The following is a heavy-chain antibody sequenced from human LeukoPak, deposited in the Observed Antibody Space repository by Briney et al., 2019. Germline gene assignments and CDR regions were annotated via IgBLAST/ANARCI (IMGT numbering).Heavy chain of an antibody. J-gene: IGHJ4*02. CDR2: ISWNSGSI. CDR1: GFTFDDYA. CDR3: AKDMGYSYGIDY. Sequence: PGGSLRLSCAASGFTFDDYAMHWVRQAPGKGLEWVSGISWNSGSIGYADSVKGRFTISRDNAKNSLYLQMNSLRAEDTALYYCAKDMGYSYGIDYWGQGTLVTVSS. D-gene: IGHD5-18*01. V-gene: IGHV3-9*01.